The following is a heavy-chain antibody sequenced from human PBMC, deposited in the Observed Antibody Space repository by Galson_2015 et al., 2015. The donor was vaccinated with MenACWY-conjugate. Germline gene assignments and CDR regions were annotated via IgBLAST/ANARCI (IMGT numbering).Heavy chain of an antibody. Sequence: SLRLSCAASGFTFSSYWMHWVRQARGKGLVWVSRINSDGSSTSYADSVKGRFTISRDNAKNTLYLQMNSLRAEDTAVYYCAARLLHSGGMDVWGQGTTVTVPS. V-gene: IGHV3-74*01. J-gene: IGHJ6*02. D-gene: IGHD3-10*01. CDR1: GFTFSSYW. CDR2: INSDGSST. CDR3: AARLLHSGGMDV.